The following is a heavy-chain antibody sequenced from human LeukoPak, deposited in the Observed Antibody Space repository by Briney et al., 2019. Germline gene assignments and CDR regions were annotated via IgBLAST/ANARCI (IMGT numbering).Heavy chain of an antibody. V-gene: IGHV3-15*04. D-gene: IGHD3-10*01. Sequence: PGGTLRLSCAASGFSFSDAWMSWVRQIPGKGLEWVGRIESKTDGGTTDYAAPVKGRFTISRDDSTNTLYLQMNSLKSEDTAVYYCTTYGSGRKFDYWGQGILVTVSS. J-gene: IGHJ4*02. CDR2: IESKTDGGTT. CDR3: TTYGSGRKFDY. CDR1: GFSFSDAW.